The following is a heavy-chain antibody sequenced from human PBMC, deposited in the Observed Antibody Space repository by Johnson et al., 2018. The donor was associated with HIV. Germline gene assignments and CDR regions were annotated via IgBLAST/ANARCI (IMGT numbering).Heavy chain of an antibody. D-gene: IGHD6-13*01. CDR3: ARGSIAAAGWGAFDI. CDR2: IGTTGDT. J-gene: IGHJ3*02. Sequence: VQLVESGGGLVQPGGSLRLSCAASGFTFSSYDMHWVRQTTGKSLEWVSGIGTTGDTYYPGSVKGRFTISRENAKKSLYLQMNSLRAGDTAVYYCARGSIAAAGWGAFDIWGQGTAVTVSS. V-gene: IGHV3-13*01. CDR1: GFTFSSYD.